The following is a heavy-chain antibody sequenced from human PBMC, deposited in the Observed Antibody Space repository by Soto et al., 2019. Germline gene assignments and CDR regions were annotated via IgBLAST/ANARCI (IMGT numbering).Heavy chain of an antibody. Sequence: SETLSLTCXVSDDSFRGAEYYWSWIRQPLGKGPEWIGYTYYNGDTKYNPALRSRVTMSEDTSKNQFSLRLSSVTAADTAVYFCARGPAYIDGWRTFDLWGRGILVTVSS. CDR1: DDSFRGAEYY. CDR2: TYYNGDT. V-gene: IGHV4-61*08. J-gene: IGHJ4*02. D-gene: IGHD6-19*01. CDR3: ARGPAYIDGWRTFDL.